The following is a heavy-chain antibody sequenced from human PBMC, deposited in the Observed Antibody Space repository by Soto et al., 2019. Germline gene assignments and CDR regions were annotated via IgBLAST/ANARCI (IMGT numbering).Heavy chain of an antibody. CDR2: IIPIFGTV. Sequence: AVNVSCKASGGSFRTYTTSWVRQAPGQGLEWVGGIIPIFGTVNYAQKLRDRVTITADESTSTAYMELTNLRSEDTAVYYCTRDRGGTRRYYDLAVWGQVTMVPVSS. CDR3: TRDRGGTRRYYDLAV. J-gene: IGHJ6*02. CDR1: GGSFRTYT. V-gene: IGHV1-69*13. D-gene: IGHD1-26*01.